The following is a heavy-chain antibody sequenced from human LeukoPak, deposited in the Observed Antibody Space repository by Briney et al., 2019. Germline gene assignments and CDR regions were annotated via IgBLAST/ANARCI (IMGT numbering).Heavy chain of an antibody. CDR3: ARGYDYVWGSYRSILASRYKFDY. D-gene: IGHD3-16*02. Sequence: SVKVSCKASGGTFSSYAIRWVRQAPGQGLEWMGRIIPNFGTGNYAQKFQGRVTITTDESTSTAYMELSSLRSEDTAVYYCARGYDYVWGSYRSILASRYKFDYWGQGTLVTVSS. CDR2: IIPNFGTG. J-gene: IGHJ4*02. CDR1: GGTFSSYA. V-gene: IGHV1-69*05.